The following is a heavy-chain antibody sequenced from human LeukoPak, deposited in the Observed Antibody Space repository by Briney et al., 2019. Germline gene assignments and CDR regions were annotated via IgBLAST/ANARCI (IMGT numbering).Heavy chain of an antibody. CDR2: ISGSGGST. CDR1: GFTFSSYA. D-gene: IGHD3-3*01. J-gene: IGHJ5*02. Sequence: PGGSLRLSCAASGFTFSSYAMSWVRQAPGKGLEWVSAISGSGGSTYYADSVKGRFTISRDNSKNTLYLQMNSLRAEDTAVYYCAKDRYDFWSGYSPPGWFDPWGQGTLVTVSS. CDR3: AKDRYDFWSGYSPPGWFDP. V-gene: IGHV3-23*01.